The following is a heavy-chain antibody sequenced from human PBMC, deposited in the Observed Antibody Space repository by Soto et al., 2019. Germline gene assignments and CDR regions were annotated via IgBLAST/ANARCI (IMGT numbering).Heavy chain of an antibody. V-gene: IGHV3-48*01. CDR3: TRTAYMDV. D-gene: IGHD2-2*01. CDR1: GFTFSSYS. Sequence: GGSLRLSCAASGFTFSSYSMNWVRQAPGKGLEWVSYISGGGTTIYYADSVKGRFTISRDNAKNSLYLQMDSLRAEDKAVYYTTRTAYMDVWGAGTTVTVSS. CDR2: ISGGGTTI. J-gene: IGHJ6*03.